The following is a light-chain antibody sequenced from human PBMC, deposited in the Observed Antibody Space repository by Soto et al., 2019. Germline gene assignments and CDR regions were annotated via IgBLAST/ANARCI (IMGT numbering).Light chain of an antibody. Sequence: DIQMTQSPSTLSASVGDRVTITCRASQSISSWLAWYQQKPGKAPNLLIYVASTLESGVPSRFSGSGSGTEFTLTITSLQPDDFATYYCQQYNVYSPTFGQGTKV. CDR2: VAS. V-gene: IGKV1-5*03. CDR1: QSISSW. CDR3: QQYNVYSPT. J-gene: IGKJ1*01.